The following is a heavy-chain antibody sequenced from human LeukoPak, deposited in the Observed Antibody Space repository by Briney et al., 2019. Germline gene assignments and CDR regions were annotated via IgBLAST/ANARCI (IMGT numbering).Heavy chain of an antibody. CDR2: INPNSGGT. J-gene: IGHJ4*02. CDR1: GYTFTGYY. Sequence: ASVKVSCKASGYTFTGYYMHWVRQAPGQGLEWMGWINPNSGGTNYAQKFQGRVTMTRDTSISTAYMELSRLRSDDTAVYYCARVDIDGYNLEPDYWGQGTLVTVSS. V-gene: IGHV1-2*02. D-gene: IGHD5-24*01. CDR3: ARVDIDGYNLEPDY.